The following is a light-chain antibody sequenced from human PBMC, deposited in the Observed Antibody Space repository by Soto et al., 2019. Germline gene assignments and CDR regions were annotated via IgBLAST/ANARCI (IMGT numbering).Light chain of an antibody. J-gene: IGKJ5*01. CDR2: QAS. CDR3: QQYNNWPPIT. V-gene: IGKV1-5*03. Sequence: DIQMTQSPSTLSASVGDRVTITCRTSQSISSWLAWYQQKPGKAPKLLIHQASSLASGVPSRFSGGGSGTEFTLTISSLQSEDFAVYYCQQYNNWPPITFGQGTRLEIK. CDR1: QSISSW.